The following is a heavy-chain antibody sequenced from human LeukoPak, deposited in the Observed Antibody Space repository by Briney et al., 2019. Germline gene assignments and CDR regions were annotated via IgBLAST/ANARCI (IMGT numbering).Heavy chain of an antibody. V-gene: IGHV3-30*18. CDR1: GFTFSSYG. J-gene: IGHJ4*02. CDR2: ISYDGSNK. Sequence: QPGRSLRLSCAASGFTFSSYGMHWVRQAPGKGMEWVAVISYDGSNKYYADSVKGRFTISRDNSKKTLYMEMNSLRPEHTAVYYCANTDTTWGVSSSWSGRFDYWGRGTLVTVSS. CDR3: ANTDTTWGVSSSWSGRFDY. D-gene: IGHD6-13*01.